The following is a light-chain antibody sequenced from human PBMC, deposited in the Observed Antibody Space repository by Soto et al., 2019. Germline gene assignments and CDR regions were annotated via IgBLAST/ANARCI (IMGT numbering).Light chain of an antibody. CDR3: QHYNDYSRM. CDR1: QSVDSW. Sequence: DIQMTQSPSTLSASIGDRVTITCRTSQSVDSWLAWYQQKPGKAPKLLIYKASSLQTGVPSRFSGSGSGTEFPLTISNLQPDDFATYYCQHYNDYSRMFGQGTKGEIK. V-gene: IGKV1-5*03. J-gene: IGKJ1*01. CDR2: KAS.